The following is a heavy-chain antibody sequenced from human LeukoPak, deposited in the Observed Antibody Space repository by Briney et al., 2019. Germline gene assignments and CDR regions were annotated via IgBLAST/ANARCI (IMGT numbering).Heavy chain of an antibody. CDR1: GYTFTTYA. CDR2: INTNTGNP. J-gene: IGHJ2*01. CDR3: ATSPHGDYVPGYFDL. Sequence: ASVKVSCKASGYTFTTYAMNWVRQAPGQGLEWMGWINTNTGNPTYAQGFTGRFVFSLDTSVSTAYLQISSLKAEDTAVYYCATSPHGDYVPGYFDLWGRGTLVSVSS. D-gene: IGHD4-17*01. V-gene: IGHV7-4-1*02.